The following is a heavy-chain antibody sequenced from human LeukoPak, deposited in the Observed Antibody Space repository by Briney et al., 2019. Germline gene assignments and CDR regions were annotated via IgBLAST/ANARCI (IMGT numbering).Heavy chain of an antibody. CDR2: IYHSGST. CDR1: GYSISSGYY. Sequence: SETLSLTCTVSGYSISSGYYWGWIRPPPGKGLEWIGSIYHSGSTYYNPSLKSRVTISVDRSKNQFSLKLSSVTAADTAVYYCARDLYYMDVWGKGTTVTVSS. V-gene: IGHV4-38-2*02. CDR3: ARDLYYMDV. J-gene: IGHJ6*03.